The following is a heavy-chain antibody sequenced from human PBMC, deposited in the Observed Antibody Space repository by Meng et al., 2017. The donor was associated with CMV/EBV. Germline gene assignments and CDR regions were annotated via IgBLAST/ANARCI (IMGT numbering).Heavy chain of an antibody. CDR3: ARSIVGVVIALDY. Sequence: GESLKISCAASGFTFSDHYMDWVRQAPGKGLEWVGRTRNKANSYTTEYAASVKGRFTISRDDSKNSLYLQMNSLKTEDTAVYYCARSIVGVVIALDYWGQGTLVTVSS. J-gene: IGHJ4*02. CDR2: TRNKANSYTT. V-gene: IGHV3-72*01. CDR1: GFTFSDHY. D-gene: IGHD2-21*01.